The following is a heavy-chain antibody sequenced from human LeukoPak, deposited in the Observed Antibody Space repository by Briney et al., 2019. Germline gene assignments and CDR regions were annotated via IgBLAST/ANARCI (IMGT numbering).Heavy chain of an antibody. CDR2: IDLGDSDT. V-gene: IGHV5-51*01. Sequence: LGESLKISCRSSGYSFTTYWIGWVRQMPGKGLEWMGIIDLGDSDTRDSPSFQGQVPISADKSISNAYLQWSSLKASDTAIYYCARRVLSDAFDIWGQGTMVTVSS. CDR1: GYSFTTYW. CDR3: ARRVLSDAFDI. J-gene: IGHJ3*02. D-gene: IGHD3-16*01.